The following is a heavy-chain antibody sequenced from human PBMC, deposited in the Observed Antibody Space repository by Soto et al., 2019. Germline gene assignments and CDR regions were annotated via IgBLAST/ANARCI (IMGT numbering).Heavy chain of an antibody. V-gene: IGHV4-4*07. CDR3: ARSSHKESWFDP. CDR1: TFSLSNCY. CDR2: IHGSGSA. Sequence: PDTKSLTCPVSTFSLSNCYWNWIRQSAGKGLEWIGRIHGSGSATYNPSLRSRVTMSVDTSKNQFSLKVNSVTGADTAVYYCARSSHKESWFDPWGQGNLVNASA. J-gene: IGHJ5*02. D-gene: IGHD6-13*01.